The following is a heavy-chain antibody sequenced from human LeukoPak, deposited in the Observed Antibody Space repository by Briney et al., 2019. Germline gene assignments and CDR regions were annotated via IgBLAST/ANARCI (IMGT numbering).Heavy chain of an antibody. J-gene: IGHJ4*02. D-gene: IGHD3-10*01. CDR3: ARSLSGSGSYASDY. V-gene: IGHV4-39*01. CDR2: MYYSGST. CDR1: GGSISSSNYL. Sequence: SETLSLTCSVSGGSISSSNYLWVWIRQPPGKGPEWIASMYYSGSTYYNPSLECRVTISVDTSKNQFSLELTSVTAADTAVYFCARSLSGSGSYASDYWGQGTLVTVSS.